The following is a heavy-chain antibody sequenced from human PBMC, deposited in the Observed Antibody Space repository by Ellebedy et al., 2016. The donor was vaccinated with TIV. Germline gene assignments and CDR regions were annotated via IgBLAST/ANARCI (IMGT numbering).Heavy chain of an antibody. CDR1: GFTFSSYA. CDR2: ISSNGGST. J-gene: IGHJ6*02. V-gene: IGHV3-64D*06. Sequence: GGSLRLXCSASGFTFSSYAMHWVRQAPGKGLEYVSAISSNGGSTYYADSVKGRFTISRDNSKNTLYLQMSSLRAEDTAVYYCKNYYGSGSRYYGMDVWGQGTTVTVSS. D-gene: IGHD3-10*01. CDR3: KNYYGSGSRYYGMDV.